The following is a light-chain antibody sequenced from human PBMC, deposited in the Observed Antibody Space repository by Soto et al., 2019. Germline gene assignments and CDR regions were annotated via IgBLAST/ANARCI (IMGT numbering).Light chain of an antibody. V-gene: IGKV1-39*01. Sequence: DIQMTQPPSSLSASGGDRVTIPSRASQGISSYLNWYKQKQGKAPKLLIYAASSLQSGVPSRFSGSGSGTDFTLTISSLQPEDFATYYCQQSYSTPLTFGGGTKVEIK. CDR1: QGISSY. CDR3: QQSYSTPLT. J-gene: IGKJ4*01. CDR2: AAS.